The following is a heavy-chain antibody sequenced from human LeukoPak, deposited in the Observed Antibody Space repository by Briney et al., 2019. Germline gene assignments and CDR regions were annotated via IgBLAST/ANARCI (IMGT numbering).Heavy chain of an antibody. CDR3: ASGSSWYIFDY. CDR1: GFTFSSYV. CDR2: ISYDGSNK. J-gene: IGHJ4*02. Sequence: PGRSLRLSYAASGFTFSSYVMHWVRQAPGKGLEWVAVISYDGSNKYYADSVKGRFTISRDNSKNTLYLQMNSLRAEDTAVYYCASGSSWYIFDYWGQRTLVTVSS. V-gene: IGHV3-30*04. D-gene: IGHD6-13*01.